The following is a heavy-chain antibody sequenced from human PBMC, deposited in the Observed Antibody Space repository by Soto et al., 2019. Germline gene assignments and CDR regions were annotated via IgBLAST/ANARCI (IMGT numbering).Heavy chain of an antibody. V-gene: IGHV3-23*01. CDR1: GFTFSSYA. Sequence: GGSLRLSCAASGFTFSSYAMSWVRQAPGKGLEWVSAISGSGGSTYYADSVKGRFTISRDNSKNTLYLQMNSLRAEDTAVYYCAKGDAYCCGDCYYYGMDVWGQGTTVTVSS. CDR3: AKGDAYCCGDCYYYGMDV. CDR2: ISGSGGST. J-gene: IGHJ6*02. D-gene: IGHD2-21*01.